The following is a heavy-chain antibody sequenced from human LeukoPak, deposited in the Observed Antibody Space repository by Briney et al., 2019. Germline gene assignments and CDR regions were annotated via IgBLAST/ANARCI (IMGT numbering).Heavy chain of an antibody. CDR3: ARGYDSSAYYPFNY. V-gene: IGHV4-59*11. J-gene: IGHJ4*02. CDR2: ISDCGST. CDR1: GGSLSTHH. Sequence: SETLSLTCVVSGGSLSTHHWSWIRQSPGRGLEWIGYISDCGSTNYNPSLKSRVTIPVDTSKNQFSLMLSSVTAADTAVYYCARGYDSSAYYPFNYWGQGTLVTVSS. D-gene: IGHD3-22*01.